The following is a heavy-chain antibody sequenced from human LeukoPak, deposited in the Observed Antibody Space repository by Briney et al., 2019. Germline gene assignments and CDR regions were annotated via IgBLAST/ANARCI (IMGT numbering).Heavy chain of an antibody. D-gene: IGHD1-20*01. Sequence: GESLRLSCAASGFTFTSYAMSWVRQAPGKGLEWVSVLTGDGNTYYADSVKGRLTNSRDDSKNTLFLQMNSLRAEDTAVYFCAKVKWKLIGYFDYWGQGTLVTVSS. V-gene: IGHV3-23*01. J-gene: IGHJ4*02. CDR2: LTGDGNT. CDR1: GFTFTSYA. CDR3: AKVKWKLIGYFDY.